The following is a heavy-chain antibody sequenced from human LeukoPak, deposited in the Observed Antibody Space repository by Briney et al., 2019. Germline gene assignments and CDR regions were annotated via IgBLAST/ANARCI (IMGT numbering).Heavy chain of an antibody. V-gene: IGHV3-23*01. Sequence: GGSLRLSCAASGFTFSDYSMRWVRQAPGKGLEWVSSISGTGDVSKYADSVKGRFTISRDNSKNTLYLQVNSLRAEETAVYYCAKAFVPYYYGMDVWGQGTTVTVS. J-gene: IGHJ6*02. D-gene: IGHD2/OR15-2a*01. CDR2: ISGTGDVS. CDR1: GFTFSDYS. CDR3: AKAFVPYYYGMDV.